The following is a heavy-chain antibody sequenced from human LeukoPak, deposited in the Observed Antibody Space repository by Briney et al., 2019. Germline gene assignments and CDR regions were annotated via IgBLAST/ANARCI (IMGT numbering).Heavy chain of an antibody. CDR1: GYTFTSYA. J-gene: IGHJ4*02. Sequence: ASVKVSCKASGYTFTSYAIHWVRQAPGQRLEWMGWISAGNGNTKYSQNFQGRVTFISNTSATTAFMEQSSLRSEDAAVYYCARDSGSGNNDYWGQGTLVTVSS. V-gene: IGHV1-3*01. CDR3: ARDSGSGNNDY. D-gene: IGHD1-26*01. CDR2: ISAGNGNT.